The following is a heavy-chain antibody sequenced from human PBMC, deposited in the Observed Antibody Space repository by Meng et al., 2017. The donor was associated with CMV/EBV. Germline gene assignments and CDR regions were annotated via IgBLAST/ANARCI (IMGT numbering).Heavy chain of an antibody. V-gene: IGHV5-51*01. Sequence: GASLKISCKGSGYSFTSYWIGWVRQMPGKGLEWMGIIYPGDSDTRYSPSFQGQVTISADKSISTAYLQWSSLKASDTAMYYCARSDCSSTSCYWFDPWGQGTLVTVSS. CDR1: GYSFTSYW. CDR3: ARSDCSSTSCYWFDP. CDR2: IYPGDSDT. J-gene: IGHJ5*02. D-gene: IGHD2-2*01.